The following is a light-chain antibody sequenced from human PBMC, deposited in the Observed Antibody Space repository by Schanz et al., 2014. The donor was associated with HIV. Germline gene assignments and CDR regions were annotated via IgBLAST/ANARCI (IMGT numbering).Light chain of an antibody. Sequence: QSVLTQPPSTSGTPGQTVTISCSGSPSNIGSNTVNWYQHLPGTAPKLLIYSNDQRPSGVPDRFSGSKSGTSASLAISGLQSEDEADYYCSSYAGTNNLWVFGGGTKLTVL. V-gene: IGLV1-44*01. CDR1: PSNIGSNT. CDR3: SSYAGTNNLWV. J-gene: IGLJ3*02. CDR2: SND.